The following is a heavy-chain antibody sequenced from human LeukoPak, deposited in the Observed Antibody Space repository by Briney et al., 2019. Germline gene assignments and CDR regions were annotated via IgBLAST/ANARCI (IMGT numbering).Heavy chain of an antibody. CDR1: GFTFSSYA. CDR3: AKARTYYFDY. D-gene: IGHD1-1*01. V-gene: IGHV3-23*01. J-gene: IGHJ4*02. Sequence: QSGGSLRLSCAASGFTFSSYAMSWVRQAPGEGLEWVSAISTSGDSTYSADSVRGRFTISRDNSKNTLYLQVNSLRAEDTALYYCAKARTYYFDYWGQGTLVTVSS. CDR2: ISTSGDST.